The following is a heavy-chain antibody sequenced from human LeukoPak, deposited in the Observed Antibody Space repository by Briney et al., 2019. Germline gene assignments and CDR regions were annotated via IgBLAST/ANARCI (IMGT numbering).Heavy chain of an antibody. V-gene: IGHV3-33*01. J-gene: IGHJ4*02. CDR3: ARAKTGSYYFDH. Sequence: GGSLRLSCAASGFIFSSFGMRWVRQAPGEGLEWVAVMWYAEENKYYADSVKGRFTVSRDNPENKLYLQMNSLRVEDTAVYYCARAKTGSYYFDHWGQGTLVSVSS. CDR1: GFIFSSFG. CDR2: MWYAEENK. D-gene: IGHD1-26*01.